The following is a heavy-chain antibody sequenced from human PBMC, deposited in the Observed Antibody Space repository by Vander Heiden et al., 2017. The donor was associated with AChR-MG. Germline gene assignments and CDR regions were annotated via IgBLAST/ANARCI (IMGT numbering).Heavy chain of an antibody. CDR3: ARTTTVVTPEGAFDI. J-gene: IGHJ3*02. D-gene: IGHD4-17*01. CDR1: GGSIRSGGYS. CDR2: IYHSGST. V-gene: IGHV4-30-2*01. Sequence: QPQLPESGSGLVKPLQTLSLTCAVSGGSIRSGGYSWSWIRQPPGKGLEWIGYIYHSGSTYYNPSLKSRVTISVDRSKNQFSLKLSSVTAADTAVYYCARTTTVVTPEGAFDIWGQGTMVTVSS.